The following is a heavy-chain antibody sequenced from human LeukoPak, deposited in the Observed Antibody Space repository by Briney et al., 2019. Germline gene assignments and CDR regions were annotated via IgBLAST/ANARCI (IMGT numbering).Heavy chain of an antibody. V-gene: IGHV3-48*03. CDR2: ISSSGSGI. D-gene: IGHD4-23*01. CDR3: ARDYGGSSPFDY. CDR1: GFTFSNYE. Sequence: GGSLRLSCAASGFTFSNYEMHWVRQVPGKGLEWVSYISSSGSGIYYADSVKGRFTISRDNAKNSLYLHMNSLRAEDTAVYYCARDYGGSSPFDYWGQGTLVTVSS. J-gene: IGHJ4*02.